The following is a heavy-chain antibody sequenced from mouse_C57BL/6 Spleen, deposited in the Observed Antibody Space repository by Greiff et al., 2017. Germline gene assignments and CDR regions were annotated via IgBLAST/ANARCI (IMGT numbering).Heavy chain of an antibody. CDR3: ARGGSSPDYWYFDG. CDR1: GYTFTSYW. D-gene: IGHD1-1*01. Sequence: VKLQQPGAELVMPGASVKLSCKASGYTFTSYWMHWVKQRPGQGLEWIGEIDPSDSYTNYNQKFKGKSTLTVDKSSSTAYMQLSSLTSEDSAVYYCARGGSSPDYWYFDGWGTGTTVTVSS. J-gene: IGHJ1*03. CDR2: IDPSDSYT. V-gene: IGHV1-69*01.